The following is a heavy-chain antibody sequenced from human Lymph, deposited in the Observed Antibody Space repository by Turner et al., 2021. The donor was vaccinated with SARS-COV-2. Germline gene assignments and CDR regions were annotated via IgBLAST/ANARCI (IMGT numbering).Heavy chain of an antibody. Sequence: EVQLVASGGGLVKPGGSLRLSCAASGFTFSTYSMNWVRQAPGKGLEEISSISSSSSYIYYADSVKGRFTISRDDAKNSLYLQMNRLRAEDTAGYYCARDIPTTADYFDYWGQGTLVTVSS. CDR3: ARDIPTTADYFDY. CDR1: GFTFSTYS. D-gene: IGHD4-17*01. V-gene: IGHV3-21*01. J-gene: IGHJ4*02. CDR2: ISSSSSYI.